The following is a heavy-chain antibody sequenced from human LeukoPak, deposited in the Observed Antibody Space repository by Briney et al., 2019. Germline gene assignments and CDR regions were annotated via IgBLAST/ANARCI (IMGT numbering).Heavy chain of an antibody. CDR2: IYSRGSA. D-gene: IGHD3-3*01. Sequence: SETLSLTCSVSGDSLSYFYWSWIRQAAGKGLEWIGRIYSRGSADCNASLKSRVTMSVDTSKKQFSLKLSSVTAADTAVYYCARRYDFWSGYPPPLDYWGQGTLVTVSS. J-gene: IGHJ4*02. V-gene: IGHV4-4*07. CDR3: ARRYDFWSGYPPPLDY. CDR1: GDSLSYFY.